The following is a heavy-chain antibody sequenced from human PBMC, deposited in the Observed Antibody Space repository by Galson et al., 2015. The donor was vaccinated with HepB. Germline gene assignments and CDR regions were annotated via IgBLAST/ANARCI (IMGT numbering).Heavy chain of an antibody. D-gene: IGHD2-2*01. Sequence: SLRLSCAASGFTFSSYWMHWVRQVPGKGLVWVSRMYSDGSSANYADSVKGRFTIPRDNAKNTLYLQMNSLRAEDTAVYYCGRALCSSGCYGFVIWGQGTMVTVSS. CDR1: GFTFSSYW. CDR2: MYSDGSSA. J-gene: IGHJ3*02. V-gene: IGHV3-74*01. CDR3: GRALCSSGCYGFVI.